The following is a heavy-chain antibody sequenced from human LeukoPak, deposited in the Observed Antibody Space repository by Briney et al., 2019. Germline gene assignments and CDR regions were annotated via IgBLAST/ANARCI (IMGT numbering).Heavy chain of an antibody. J-gene: IGHJ5*02. CDR1: GGSISSGGYY. CDR2: IYYSGST. V-gene: IGHV4-31*03. Sequence: SETLSLTCTVSGGSISSGGYYWSWIRQHPGKGLEWIGYIYYSGSTYYNPSLKSRVTISVDTSKNQFSLKLSSVTAADTAVYYCARDGSGSYCKWRDSWFDPWGQGTLVTVSS. D-gene: IGHD3-10*01. CDR3: ARDGSGSYCKWRDSWFDP.